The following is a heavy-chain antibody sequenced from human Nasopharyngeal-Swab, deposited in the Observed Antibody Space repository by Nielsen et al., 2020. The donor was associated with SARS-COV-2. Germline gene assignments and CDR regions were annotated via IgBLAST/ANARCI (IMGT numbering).Heavy chain of an antibody. CDR3: ARDYCNSGACYFFDY. D-gene: IGHD2/OR15-2a*01. J-gene: IGHJ4*02. CDR2: IDPTDGGT. CDR1: GYTFTKYH. V-gene: IGHV1-46*01. Sequence: ASVKVSCKASGYTFTKYHMHWVRQAPGQGLEWMGVIDPTDGGTNYKQKFQGRVTMTRDTSTSTVYMELNSLRSDDTAVYFCARDYCNSGACYFFDYWGLGTLVTVSS.